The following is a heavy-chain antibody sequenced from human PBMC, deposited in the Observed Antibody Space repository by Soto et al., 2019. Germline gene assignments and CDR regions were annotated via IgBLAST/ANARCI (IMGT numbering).Heavy chain of an antibody. CDR2: ISAYNGNT. CDR3: ARDRGWALDSDDAFDI. D-gene: IGHD3-10*01. J-gene: IGHJ3*02. CDR1: GYTFTSYG. V-gene: IGHV1-18*01. Sequence: ASVKVSCKASGYTFTSYGISWVRQAPGQGLEWMGWISAYNGNTNYAQKLQGRVTMTTDTSTSTAYMELRSLRSDDTAVYYCARDRGWALDSDDAFDIWGQGTMVTVSS.